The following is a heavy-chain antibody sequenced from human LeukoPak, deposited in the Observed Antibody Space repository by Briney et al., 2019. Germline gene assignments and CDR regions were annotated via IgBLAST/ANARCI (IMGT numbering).Heavy chain of an antibody. D-gene: IGHD6-19*01. CDR1: GFTFSSYA. V-gene: IGHV3-43*02. CDR3: AKAPSKTGYSSGWYDY. Sequence: GGSLRLSCAASGFTFSSYAINWVRQAPGKGLEWVSLISGDGGSTYYADSVKGRFTISKDNSKNSLYLQMNSLRTEDTALYYCAKAPSKTGYSSGWYDYWGQGTLVTVSS. CDR2: ISGDGGST. J-gene: IGHJ4*02.